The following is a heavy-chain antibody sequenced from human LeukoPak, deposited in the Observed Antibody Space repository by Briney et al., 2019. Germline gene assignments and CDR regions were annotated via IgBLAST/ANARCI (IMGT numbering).Heavy chain of an antibody. V-gene: IGHV5-10-1*01. CDR2: IDPSDSYT. D-gene: IGHD6-19*01. CDR1: GYSFTSYW. CDR3: ARHGSYSSGWYDYQTILDY. Sequence: GESLRISCKGSGYSFTSYWISWVRPMPGKGLEWMGRIDPSDSYTNYSPSFQGHVTISADKSISTAYLQWSSLKASDTAMYYCARHGSYSSGWYDYQTILDYWGQGTLVTVSS. J-gene: IGHJ4*02.